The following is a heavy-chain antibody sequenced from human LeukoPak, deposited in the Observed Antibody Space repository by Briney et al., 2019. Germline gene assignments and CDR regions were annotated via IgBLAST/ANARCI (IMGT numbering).Heavy chain of an antibody. CDR3: ARGVGDNGILGY. Sequence: GGSLRLSCAASGFTFSNYWMTLVRQAPGKGLEWVANIKQDGSKKDYVDSVKGRFTTFRDNAKDSLYLQMNSLRAEDTAVYYCARGVGDNGILGYWGRGTLVAVSS. CDR2: IKQDGSKK. D-gene: IGHD2-15*01. V-gene: IGHV3-7*01. CDR1: GFTFSNYW. J-gene: IGHJ4*02.